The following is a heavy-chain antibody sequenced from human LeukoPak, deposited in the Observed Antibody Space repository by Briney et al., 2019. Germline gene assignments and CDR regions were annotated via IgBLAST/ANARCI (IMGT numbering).Heavy chain of an antibody. CDR1: GDSVSNGNYY. V-gene: IGHV4-61*01. Sequence: PSETLSLTCTVSGDSVSNGNYYWSWLRQPPGKALEWIGYIYYTGKTYYNPSLEGRVTISVDTSKNQLSLKLTSVTAADTAVYYCARVVGDGYSGYWGQGTLVTVSS. J-gene: IGHJ4*02. D-gene: IGHD5-24*01. CDR2: IYYTGKT. CDR3: ARVVGDGYSGY.